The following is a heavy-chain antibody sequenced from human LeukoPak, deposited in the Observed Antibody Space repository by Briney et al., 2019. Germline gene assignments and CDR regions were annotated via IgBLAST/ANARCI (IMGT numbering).Heavy chain of an antibody. CDR2: IYYSGST. Sequence: PSETLSLTCTVSGGSISSGSYYWSWVPQPPGKGLGGIVYIYYSGSTNYNSSLKSRVTISVATSKNQFSLKLDSVTAADTAVYYCARVSGYDWESFYDYWGQGTLVTVSS. J-gene: IGHJ4*02. CDR1: GGSISSGSYY. V-gene: IGHV4-61*01. D-gene: IGHD5-12*01. CDR3: ARVSGYDWESFYDY.